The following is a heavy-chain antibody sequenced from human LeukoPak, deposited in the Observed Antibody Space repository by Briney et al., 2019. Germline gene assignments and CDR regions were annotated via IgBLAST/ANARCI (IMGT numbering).Heavy chain of an antibody. CDR3: ARGRALRLRDRNASRGGYGIDV. D-gene: IGHD1-1*01. Sequence: PSETLSLTCAVYGGSFSDYYWSWIRQPPGKGLEWIGEINHSGSTNYNPSLKSRVTISVDTSKSQFSLKLSSVTAADTAVYYCARGRALRLRDRNASRGGYGIDVWGQGTTVTVSS. CDR1: GGSFSDYY. J-gene: IGHJ6*02. V-gene: IGHV4-34*01. CDR2: INHSGST.